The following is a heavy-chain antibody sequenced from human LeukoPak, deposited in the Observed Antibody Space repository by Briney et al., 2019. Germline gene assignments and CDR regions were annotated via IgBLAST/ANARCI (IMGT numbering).Heavy chain of an antibody. CDR1: GYSFTSYW. CDR3: ARRYYYGSGGKYYFDY. CDR2: IYPGDSDT. D-gene: IGHD3-10*01. V-gene: IGHV5-51*01. J-gene: IGHJ4*02. Sequence: GESLRISCKGSGYSFTSYWIGWVRQMPGKGLEWMGIIYPGDSDTRYGPSFQGQVTISADKSISTAYLQWSSLKASDTAMYYCARRYYYGSGGKYYFDYWGQGTLVTVSS.